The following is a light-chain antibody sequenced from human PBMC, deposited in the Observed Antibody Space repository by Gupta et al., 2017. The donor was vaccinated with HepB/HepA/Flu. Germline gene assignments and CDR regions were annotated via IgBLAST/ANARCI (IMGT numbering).Light chain of an antibody. CDR1: QSVSGNY. V-gene: IGKV3-20*01. Sequence: EIVLTQSPGTLSLSPGERATLSCRASQSVSGNYLAWYQQKAGQAPRLLIYGASTRATGVPDRFSGSGYVTDFTLTITRREPEHFAVYYCQQYGHSPPYTFGQGTKMEIK. CDR2: GAS. CDR3: QQYGHSPPYT. J-gene: IGKJ2*01.